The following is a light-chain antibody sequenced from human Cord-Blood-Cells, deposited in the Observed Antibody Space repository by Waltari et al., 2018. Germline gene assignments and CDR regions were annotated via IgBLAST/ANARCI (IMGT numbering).Light chain of an antibody. CDR1: QSVSSN. Sequence: EIVMTHTPATLSVSPGERGTLSCGASQSVSSNLAWYQQKPGQAPRLLIYGASTRATGIPARFSGSGSGTEFTLTISGLQSEDFAVYYCQQYNNWPLTFGGGTKVEIK. CDR3: QQYNNWPLT. CDR2: GAS. V-gene: IGKV3-15*01. J-gene: IGKJ4*01.